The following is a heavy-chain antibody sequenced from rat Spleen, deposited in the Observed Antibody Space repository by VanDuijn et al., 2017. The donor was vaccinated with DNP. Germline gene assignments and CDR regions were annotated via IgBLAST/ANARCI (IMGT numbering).Heavy chain of an antibody. CDR2: ILYDGSSS. V-gene: IGHV5S10*01. CDR1: GFTFSDYN. J-gene: IGHJ4*01. CDR3: TTHGSIATISTGAMDV. D-gene: IGHD1-2*01. Sequence: EVQLVESGGGLLQPGRSLKLSCASSGFTFSDYNMAWVRQAPKKGLEWVATILYDGSSSYYGDSVTGRFTISRDNAKSTLYLQMDSLRSEDTATYYCTTHGSIATISTGAMDVWGQGTSVTVSS.